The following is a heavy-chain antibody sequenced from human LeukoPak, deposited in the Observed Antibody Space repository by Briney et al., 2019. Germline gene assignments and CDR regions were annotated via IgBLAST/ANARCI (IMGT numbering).Heavy chain of an antibody. CDR1: GFIFSTYA. CDR3: ARDSPMGSF. D-gene: IGHD3-16*01. Sequence: GGSLRLSCAASGFIFSTYAMSWVRQAPGKGPEWVSAIIGSGDRTYYAGSVKGRFTISRDNSKNTLSLQMNSLRAEDTAVYYCARDSPMGSFWGQGTLVTVSS. J-gene: IGHJ4*02. V-gene: IGHV3-23*01. CDR2: IIGSGDRT.